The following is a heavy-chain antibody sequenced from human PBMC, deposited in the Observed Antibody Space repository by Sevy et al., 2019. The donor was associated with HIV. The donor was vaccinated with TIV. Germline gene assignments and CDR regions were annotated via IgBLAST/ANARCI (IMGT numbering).Heavy chain of an antibody. J-gene: IGHJ6*04. CDR1: GGSISSGNYY. CDR2: IYTSGST. D-gene: IGHD3-10*01. V-gene: IGHV4-61*02. CDR3: ARESPYGSGSLFDV. Sequence: SETLSLTCTVSGGSISSGNYYWTWIRQPAGKGLEWIGRIYTSGSTNYNPSLKSRVTISVDTSKNHFSLKLSSVTAVDTAVYYCARESPYGSGSLFDVWGKGTTVTVSS.